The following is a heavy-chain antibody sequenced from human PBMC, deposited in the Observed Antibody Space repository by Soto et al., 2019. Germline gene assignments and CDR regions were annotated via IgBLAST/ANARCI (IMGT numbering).Heavy chain of an antibody. J-gene: IGHJ4*02. D-gene: IGHD5-12*01. CDR2: IYRSGTT. CDR3: ARVQMATIYFDY. Sequence: QVQLQASGPGLVKPSETLSLTCTVSGDSINTYYWSWIRQPPGKGLEWIGHIYRSGTTRYNPSVESRVTISVDTSKSQFSLELSSVTAADTAVYYCARVQMATIYFDYWGQGILVTVSS. CDR1: GDSINTYY. V-gene: IGHV4-59*01.